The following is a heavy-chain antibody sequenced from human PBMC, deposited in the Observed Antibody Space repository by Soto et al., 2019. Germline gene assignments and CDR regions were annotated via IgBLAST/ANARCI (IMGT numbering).Heavy chain of an antibody. J-gene: IGHJ4*02. CDR3: APMTRGGFYSDY. Sequence: QITLKESGPTLVKPTQTLTLTCTISRFSLRNSVVGVGWIRQPPGKALEWLALIYWDAAKSYSPSLKSRLTITKDTSKTQVVLTMTHMDPVDTATYYCAPMTRGGFYSDYWGQGTLFTVSS. V-gene: IGHV2-5*02. D-gene: IGHD3-10*01. CDR2: IYWDAAK. CDR1: RFSLRNSVVG.